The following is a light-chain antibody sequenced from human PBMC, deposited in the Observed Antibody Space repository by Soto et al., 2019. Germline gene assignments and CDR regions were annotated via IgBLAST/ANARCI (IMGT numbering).Light chain of an antibody. CDR2: DVT. J-gene: IGLJ1*01. CDR1: SGDVGGYNF. CDR3: CSYAGTSNYV. Sequence: QSALTQSRSVSGSPGQSVTISCAGTSGDVGGYNFVSWYQQYPGRAPKLMIYDVTKRPSGVPARFSGSKSGNTASLTISGLHAEDEAEYYCCSYAGTSNYVFGTGTKLTVL. V-gene: IGLV2-11*01.